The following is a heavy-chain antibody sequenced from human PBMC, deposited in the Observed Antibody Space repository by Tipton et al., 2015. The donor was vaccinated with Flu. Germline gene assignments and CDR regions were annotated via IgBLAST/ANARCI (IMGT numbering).Heavy chain of an antibody. CDR1: GDSISSDYY. CDR3: ARRDYSNYVSVPKNWFDS. Sequence: LRLSCTISGDSISSDYYWGWIRQPPGKGLEWIGNIHRTGNTYHNPSLKSRVTISLDRSKNQFSLKLRSVTAADTAVYYRARRDYSNYVSVPKNWFDSWGQGIVVTVSS. D-gene: IGHD4-11*01. J-gene: IGHJ5*01. CDR2: IHRTGNT. V-gene: IGHV4-38-2*02.